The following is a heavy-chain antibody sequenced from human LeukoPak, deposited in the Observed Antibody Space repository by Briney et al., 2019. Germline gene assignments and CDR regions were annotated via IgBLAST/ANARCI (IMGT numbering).Heavy chain of an antibody. CDR1: GFTVSDNY. J-gene: IGHJ1*01. CDR3: ASSSWSSEYFHY. Sequence: GGSLRLSCAASGFTVSDNYMSWVRQAPGKGLEWVSVFYSGGSTRYADSVKGRFTISRDNSRNTLYLQLNSLRAEDTAVYFCASSSWSSEYFHYWGQGTLVTVSS. V-gene: IGHV3-66*01. D-gene: IGHD6-13*01. CDR2: FYSGGST.